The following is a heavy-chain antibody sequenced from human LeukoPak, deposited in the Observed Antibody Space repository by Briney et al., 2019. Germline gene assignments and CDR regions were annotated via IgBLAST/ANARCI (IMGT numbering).Heavy chain of an antibody. Sequence: GASVKVSCKASGYTFTSCDINWVRQATGQGLEWMGWMNPNSGNTGYAQKFQGRVTMTRNTSISTAYMELSSLRSEDTAVYYCAREGYCSGGSCYTSGDYYYGMDVWGQGTTVTVSS. CDR3: AREGYCSGGSCYTSGDYYYGMDV. V-gene: IGHV1-8*01. CDR2: MNPNSGNT. D-gene: IGHD2-15*01. CDR1: GYTFTSCD. J-gene: IGHJ6*02.